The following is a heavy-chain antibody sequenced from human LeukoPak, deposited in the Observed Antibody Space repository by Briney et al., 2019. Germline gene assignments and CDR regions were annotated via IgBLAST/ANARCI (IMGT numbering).Heavy chain of an antibody. CDR1: GYTFTAYY. D-gene: IGHD4-11*01. J-gene: IGHJ4*02. Sequence: ASVKVSCKASGYTFTAYYIHWVRQAPGQGLEWMAWITLNSGDTNYAQKFLGRVTVTSDTSISTAYMELSRLTTDDTAVYYCARDLTRLDVDDYWGQGTLVTVSS. V-gene: IGHV1-2*02. CDR3: ARDLTRLDVDDY. CDR2: ITLNSGDT.